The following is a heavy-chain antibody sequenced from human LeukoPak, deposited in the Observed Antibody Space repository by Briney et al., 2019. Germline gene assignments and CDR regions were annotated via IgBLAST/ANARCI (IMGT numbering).Heavy chain of an antibody. J-gene: IGHJ6*02. CDR1: GYTFTDSY. CDR2: INPDSGGT. V-gene: IGHV1-2*02. D-gene: IGHD7-27*01. CDR3: ARGGDSPDV. Sequence: ASVKVSCKASGYTFTDSYIHWVRQAPGQGLEWMGWINPDSGGTNYAQKFQGRVTMTRDTSISTAYMELNRLTFDDAAVYYCARGGDSPDVWGQGTTVTVSS.